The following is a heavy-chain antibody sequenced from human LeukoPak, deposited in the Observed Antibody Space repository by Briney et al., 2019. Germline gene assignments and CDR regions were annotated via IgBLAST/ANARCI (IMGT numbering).Heavy chain of an antibody. J-gene: IGHJ4*02. CDR2: IKSKTDGGTT. Sequence: GGSLRLSCAASGCTFSNAWMSWVRQAPGQGLEWVGRIKSKTDGGTTDYAAPVKGRSTISKDDSKNTLYLQMNSLKTEDTAVYYCTTELGYCSGGSCSSSNYWGQGTLVTVSS. CDR1: GCTFSNAW. V-gene: IGHV3-15*01. D-gene: IGHD2-15*01. CDR3: TTELGYCSGGSCSSSNY.